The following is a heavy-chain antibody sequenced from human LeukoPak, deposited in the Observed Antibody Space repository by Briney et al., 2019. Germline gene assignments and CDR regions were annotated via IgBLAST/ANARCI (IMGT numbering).Heavy chain of an antibody. J-gene: IGHJ1*01. CDR3: ANLPGGYYDSSGYYVAEYFQH. V-gene: IGHV3-53*01. D-gene: IGHD3-22*01. CDR1: GFTVSSNY. CDR2: IYSGGST. Sequence: PGGSLRLSCAASGFTVSSNYMSWVRQAPGKGLEWVSVIYSGGSTYYADSVKGRFTISRDNSKNTLYLQMNSLRAEDTAVYYCANLPGGYYDSSGYYVAEYFQHWGQGTLVTVSS.